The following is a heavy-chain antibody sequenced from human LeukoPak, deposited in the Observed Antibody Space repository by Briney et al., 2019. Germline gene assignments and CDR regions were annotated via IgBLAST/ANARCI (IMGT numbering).Heavy chain of an antibody. CDR1: GGSFSGYY. CDR2: TNHSGST. D-gene: IGHD4-17*01. J-gene: IGHJ4*02. CDR3: ARGHAEGDYGDPWTYYFDY. Sequence: PSETLSLTCAVYGGSFSGYYWSWIRQPPGKGLEWIGETNHSGSTNYNPSLKSRVTISVDTSKNQFSLKLSSVTAADTAVYYCARGHAEGDYGDPWTYYFDYWGQGTLVTVSS. V-gene: IGHV4-34*01.